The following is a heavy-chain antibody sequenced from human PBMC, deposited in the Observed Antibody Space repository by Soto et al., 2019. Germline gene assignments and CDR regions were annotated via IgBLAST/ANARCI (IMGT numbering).Heavy chain of an antibody. CDR2: IYYSGST. D-gene: IGHD6-19*01. CDR3: AREPGGSSYYYYGMDV. V-gene: IGHV4-59*01. J-gene: IGHJ6*02. CDR1: GGSISSYY. Sequence: SETLSLTCTVSGGSISSYYWSWIRQPPGKGLEWIGYIYYSGSTNYNPSLKSRVTISVDTSKNQFSLKLSSVTAADTAVYYCAREPGGSSYYYYGMDVWGQGTTVTVSS.